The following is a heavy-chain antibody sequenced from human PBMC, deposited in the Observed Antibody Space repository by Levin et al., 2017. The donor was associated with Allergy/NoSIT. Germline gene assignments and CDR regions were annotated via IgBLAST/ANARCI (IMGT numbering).Heavy chain of an antibody. D-gene: IGHD3-16*02. CDR2: ISSSSSYI. Sequence: GGSLRLSCVASGFTFRSYSMNWVRQAPGKGLEWVSSISSSSSYIYYADSVKGRFTISRDNAKNSLYLQMNSLRAEDTAVYYCASALHLGELSSLDYWGQGTLVTVSS. V-gene: IGHV3-21*01. CDR1: GFTFRSYS. CDR3: ASALHLGELSSLDY. J-gene: IGHJ4*02.